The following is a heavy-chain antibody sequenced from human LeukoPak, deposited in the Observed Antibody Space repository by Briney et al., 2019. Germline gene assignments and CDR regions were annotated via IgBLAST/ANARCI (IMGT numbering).Heavy chain of an antibody. J-gene: IGHJ5*02. D-gene: IGHD3-10*01. CDR2: MNPNSGNT. V-gene: IGHV1-8*01. Sequence: ASVKVSCKASGYTFTSYDINWVRQAPGQGLEWMGWMNPNSGNTGYAQKFQGRVTMTRNTSISTAYMELSSLRSEDTAVYYCARVPTMARGGLMDNWFDPWGQGTLVTVSS. CDR3: ARVPTMARGGLMDNWFDP. CDR1: GYTFTSYD.